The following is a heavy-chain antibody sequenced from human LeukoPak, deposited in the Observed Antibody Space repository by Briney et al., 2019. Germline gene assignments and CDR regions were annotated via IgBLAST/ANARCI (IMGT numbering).Heavy chain of an antibody. Sequence: PGGSLRLSCAASGFTFNSFAMHWVRQAPGKGLEWVAVISYDGSNKYYTDSVKGRFTISRDNSKNTLYLQMNSLRVEDTAVYYCARRPIKYYYYGMDVWGQGTTVTVSS. CDR3: ARRPIKYYYYGMDV. V-gene: IGHV3-30*04. CDR2: ISYDGSNK. J-gene: IGHJ6*02. CDR1: GFTFNSFA.